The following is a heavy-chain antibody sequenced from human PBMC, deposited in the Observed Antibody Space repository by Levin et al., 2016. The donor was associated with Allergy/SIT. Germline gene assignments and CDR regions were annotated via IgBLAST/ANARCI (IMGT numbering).Heavy chain of an antibody. J-gene: IGHJ4*02. CDR2: INPNSGGT. D-gene: IGHD6-13*01. CDR3: APEVGYSSSWTLGQTTEGQEPDDY. V-gene: IGHV1-2*02. Sequence: WVRQAPGQGLEWMGWINPNSGGTNYAQKFQGRVTMTRDTSISTAYMELSRLRSDDTAVYYCAPEVGYSSSWTLGQTTEGQEPDDYWGQGTLVTVSS.